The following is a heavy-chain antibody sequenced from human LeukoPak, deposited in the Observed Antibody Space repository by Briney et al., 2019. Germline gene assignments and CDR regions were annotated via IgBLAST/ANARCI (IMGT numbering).Heavy chain of an antibody. CDR2: IYYSEST. V-gene: IGHV4-39*01. CDR3: ARLRGNDNDYPDY. D-gene: IGHD4-11*01. Sequence: SETLSLTCIVSGGSISSSSYYWGWIREPPGKGLDWFGGIYYSESTYYNPSLKSRVTISVDTSKNQFPLKLSSVTAADTAVYYCARLRGNDNDYPDYWGQGTLVTVSS. J-gene: IGHJ4*02. CDR1: GGSISSSSYY.